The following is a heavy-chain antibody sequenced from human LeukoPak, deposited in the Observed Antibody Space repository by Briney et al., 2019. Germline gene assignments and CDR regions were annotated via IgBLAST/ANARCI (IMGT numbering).Heavy chain of an antibody. V-gene: IGHV3-9*01. D-gene: IGHD6-19*01. Sequence: GRSLRLSCAASGFTFDDYAIHWVRQAPGKGLEWVSGISWNSGSVGYADSVKGRFTISRDNSKNTLYLQMNSLRAEDTAVYYCAKKGGSGWYLAIDYYYYMDVWGKGTTVTVSS. CDR1: GFTFDDYA. J-gene: IGHJ6*03. CDR2: ISWNSGSV. CDR3: AKKGGSGWYLAIDYYYYMDV.